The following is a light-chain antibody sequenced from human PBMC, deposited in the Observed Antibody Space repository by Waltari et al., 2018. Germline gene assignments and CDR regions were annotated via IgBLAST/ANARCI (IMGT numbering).Light chain of an antibody. Sequence: QSALTQPPSASGSPGQSVTSSCTGTNSDVGAYDYVSWYHQHPAKAPTPMLSEVTQRPSGVPDRFSGSKSGNTASLTVSGLQAEDEAVYYCSSYAGRNGVIFGGGTMLTVL. J-gene: IGLJ2*01. V-gene: IGLV2-8*01. CDR1: NSDVGAYDY. CDR2: EVT. CDR3: SSYAGRNGVI.